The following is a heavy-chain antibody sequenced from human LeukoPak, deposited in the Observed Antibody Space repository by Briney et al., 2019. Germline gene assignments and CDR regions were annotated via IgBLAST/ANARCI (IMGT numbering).Heavy chain of an antibody. J-gene: IGHJ4*02. Sequence: ASVKVSCKASGGTFSSYAISWVRQAPGQGLEWMGWINPNSGGTNYAQKFQGRVTMTRDTSISTAYMELSRLRSDDTAVYYCARGPTVTTFRIDYWGQGTLVTVSS. CDR3: ARGPTVTTFRIDY. V-gene: IGHV1-2*02. D-gene: IGHD4-17*01. CDR1: GGTFSSYA. CDR2: INPNSGGT.